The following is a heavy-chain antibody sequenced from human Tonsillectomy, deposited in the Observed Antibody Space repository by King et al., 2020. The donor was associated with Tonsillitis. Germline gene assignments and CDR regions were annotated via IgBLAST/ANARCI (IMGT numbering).Heavy chain of an antibody. CDR2: IYYSGST. J-gene: IGHJ5*02. CDR1: GGSISTYY. CDR3: ARVNAAPSGATNSWFDYNGFDP. Sequence: VQLQESGPGLVKPSETLSLTCTVSGGSISTYYWSWIRQPPGKGLEWIGYIYYSGSTNYNPSLKSRVTLSIDTSKNRFSLRLSSVTAADTAVYYCARVNAAPSGATNSWFDYNGFDPWGQGTLVTVSS. V-gene: IGHV4-59*01. D-gene: IGHD6-13*01.